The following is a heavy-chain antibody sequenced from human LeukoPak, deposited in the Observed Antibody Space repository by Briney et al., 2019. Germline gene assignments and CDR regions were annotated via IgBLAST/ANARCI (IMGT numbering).Heavy chain of an antibody. Sequence: PGGSLRLSCVASGFNFNNAWMSWVRQAPGKGLEWVGRIKNKGAGGTTDYAAPVKGRFTISRDDSKTTLYMQMNSLKTEDTAVYFCTTLLAVTPFSDIDDHWGQGTLVTVSS. CDR1: GFNFNNAW. CDR2: IKNKGAGGTT. J-gene: IGHJ4*02. CDR3: TTLLAVTPFSDIDDH. V-gene: IGHV3-15*01. D-gene: IGHD2-15*01.